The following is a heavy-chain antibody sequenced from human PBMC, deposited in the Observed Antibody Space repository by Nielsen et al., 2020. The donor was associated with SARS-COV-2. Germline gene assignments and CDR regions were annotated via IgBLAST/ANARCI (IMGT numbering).Heavy chain of an antibody. Sequence: GESLKISCAASGFTFSNAWMSWVRQAPGKGLEWVGRIKSKTDGGTTDYAAPVKGRFTISRDGSKNTLYLQMNSLKTEDTAVYYCAVEMATNFDYWGQGTLVTVSS. V-gene: IGHV3-15*01. J-gene: IGHJ4*02. CDR3: AVEMATNFDY. CDR2: IKSKTDGGTT. CDR1: GFTFSNAW. D-gene: IGHD5-24*01.